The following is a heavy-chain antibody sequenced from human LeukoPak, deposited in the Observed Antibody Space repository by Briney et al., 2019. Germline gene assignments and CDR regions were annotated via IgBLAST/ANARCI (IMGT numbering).Heavy chain of an antibody. CDR1: GFTFDDYA. CDR3: AKDEGATVGYCTSTTCQGLDY. J-gene: IGHJ4*02. V-gene: IGHV3-9*01. D-gene: IGHD2-2*01. Sequence: PGGSLRLSCAASGFTFDDYAMHWVRHAPGKGLGWVSGISWRGGSIVYADSVEGRFTISTDNAKNSLYLQMNSLRPEDTALYYCAKDEGATVGYCTSTTCQGLDYWGQGTLVTVSS. CDR2: ISWRGGSI.